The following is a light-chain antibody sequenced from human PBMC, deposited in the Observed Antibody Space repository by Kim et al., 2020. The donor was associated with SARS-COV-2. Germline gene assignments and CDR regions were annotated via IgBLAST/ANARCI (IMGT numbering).Light chain of an antibody. V-gene: IGLV4-69*01. Sequence: VKLTGTLSRGHSSDAIAWHQQQPEKGPRYLMKLNSDGSHSKGDGIPDRFSGSSSGAERYLTISSLQSEDEADYYCQTWGTGIHVVFGGGTQLTVL. CDR3: QTWGTGIHVV. J-gene: IGLJ2*01. CDR2: LNSDGSH. CDR1: RGHSSDA.